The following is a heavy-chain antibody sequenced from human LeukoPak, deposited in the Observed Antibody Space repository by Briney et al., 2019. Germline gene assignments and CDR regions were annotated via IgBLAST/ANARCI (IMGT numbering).Heavy chain of an antibody. J-gene: IGHJ5*01. CDR3: ATVFDF. D-gene: IGHD2-21*02. CDR1: GFTLSSNW. Sequence: PGESLRLSCAVSGFTLSSNWMHWVRQVPGKGLVWVSRIDDVGSGTSYADSVKGRFTISRDDAKNTVYLQMNSLRAEDTAVYYCATVFDFWGQGTLVTVFS. CDR2: IDDVGSGT. V-gene: IGHV3-74*01.